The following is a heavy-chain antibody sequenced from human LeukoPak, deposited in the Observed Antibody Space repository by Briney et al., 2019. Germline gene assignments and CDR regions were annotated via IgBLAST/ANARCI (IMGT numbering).Heavy chain of an antibody. CDR3: AKDRTVGASYWYFDL. CDR1: GFTFSSYG. CDR2: IWYDGSNK. Sequence: GRSLRLSCAASGFTFSSYGMHWVRQAPGKGLEWVAVIWYDGSNKYYADSVKGRFTISRDSSKNTLFLHMNTLRAEDTAIYYCAKDRTVGASYWYFDLWGRGTLVTVSS. J-gene: IGHJ2*01. D-gene: IGHD1-26*01. V-gene: IGHV3-33*06.